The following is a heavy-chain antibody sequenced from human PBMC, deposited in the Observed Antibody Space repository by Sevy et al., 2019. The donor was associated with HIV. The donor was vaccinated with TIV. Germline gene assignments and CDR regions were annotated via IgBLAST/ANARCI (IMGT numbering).Heavy chain of an antibody. J-gene: IGHJ3*02. CDR2: IKQDGSEK. CDR3: ARDASDYYDSSGPMYAFDI. Sequence: GGSLRFSCAASGFTFSSYWMSWVRQAPGKGPEWVANIKQDGSEKYYVDSVKGRFTISRDNAKNSLYLQMNSLRAEDTAVYYCARDASDYYDSSGPMYAFDIWGQGTMVTVSS. D-gene: IGHD3-22*01. V-gene: IGHV3-7*03. CDR1: GFTFSSYW.